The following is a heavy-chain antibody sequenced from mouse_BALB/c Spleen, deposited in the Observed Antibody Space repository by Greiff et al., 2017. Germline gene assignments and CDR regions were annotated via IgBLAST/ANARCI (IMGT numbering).Heavy chain of an antibody. J-gene: IGHJ4*01. D-gene: IGHD2-1*01. Sequence: QVQLKQSGPQLVTPGASVKISCKASGYSFTSYWMHWVKQRPGQGLEWIGMIDPSDSETRLNQKFKDKATLTVDKSSSTAYMQLSSPTSEDSAVYYCARGDYGNPYAMDYWGQGTSVTVSS. CDR2: IDPSDSET. CDR1: GYSFTSYW. CDR3: ARGDYGNPYAMDY. V-gene: IGHV1S126*01.